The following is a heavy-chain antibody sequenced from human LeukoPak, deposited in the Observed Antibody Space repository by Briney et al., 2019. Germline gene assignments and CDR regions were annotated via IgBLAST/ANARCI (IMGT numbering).Heavy chain of an antibody. D-gene: IGHD5-12*01. CDR3: AVGRDIVSTGYFDY. J-gene: IGHJ4*02. Sequence: PPASVKVSCKASGYTFTGYYMHWVRQAPGQGLEWMGWINPNSGGTNYAQKFQGRVTVTRDTSITTAYMELSRLRSDDTAVYYCAVGRDIVSTGYFDYWGQGTLVTVSS. CDR2: INPNSGGT. CDR1: GYTFTGYY. V-gene: IGHV1-2*02.